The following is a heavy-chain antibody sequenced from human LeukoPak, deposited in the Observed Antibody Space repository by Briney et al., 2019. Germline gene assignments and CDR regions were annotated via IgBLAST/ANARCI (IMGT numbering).Heavy chain of an antibody. CDR3: ARDGGYCGSTTCYSRAEYYYYGLDA. CDR1: GYTFTGYY. CDR2: INPKSGGT. J-gene: IGHJ6*02. D-gene: IGHD2-2*02. V-gene: IGHV1-2*06. Sequence: ASVKVSCKASGYTFTGYYMHWVRPAPGQGLEWMGRINPKSGGTNNGQKFQGRVTMTRDTSISTAYMELSRLTSDDTAVYYCARDGGYCGSTTCYSRAEYYYYGLDAWGQGTTVTVSS.